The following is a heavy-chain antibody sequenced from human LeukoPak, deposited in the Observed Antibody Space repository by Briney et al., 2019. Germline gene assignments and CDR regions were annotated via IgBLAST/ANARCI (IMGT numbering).Heavy chain of an antibody. D-gene: IGHD6-6*01. Sequence: PSETLSLTCTVPGGSISGYYWSWIRQPPGKGLEWIGYIYYSGSTNYNPSLKSRLTISIDTSENQFSLKLSSVTAADTAVYYCAREYSSSSGRRAFDIWGQGTMATVSS. CDR3: AREYSSSSGRRAFDI. CDR2: IYYSGST. CDR1: GGSISGYY. J-gene: IGHJ3*02. V-gene: IGHV4-59*08.